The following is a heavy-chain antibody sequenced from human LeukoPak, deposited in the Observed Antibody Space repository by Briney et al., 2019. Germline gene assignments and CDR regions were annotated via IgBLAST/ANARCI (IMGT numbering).Heavy chain of an antibody. CDR1: GDSVSSNSAA. CDR3: ARARLHHNYGSGTNFDY. J-gene: IGHJ4*02. V-gene: IGHV6-1*01. D-gene: IGHD3-10*01. CDR2: TYYRSNWNN. Sequence: SQTLSLTCAISGDSVSSNSAAWNWIRQSPSRGLEWLGRTYYRSNWNNDYAEYVNSRITIKPDTSKNRFSLHLNSVTPEDTAVYYCARARLHHNYGSGTNFDYWGQGTLVTVSS.